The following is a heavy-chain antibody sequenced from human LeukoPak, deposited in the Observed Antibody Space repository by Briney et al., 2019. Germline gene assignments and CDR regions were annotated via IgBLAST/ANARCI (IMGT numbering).Heavy chain of an antibody. CDR2: FYHRGST. V-gene: IGHV4-38-2*02. D-gene: IGHD5-12*01. CDR3: ARGNNGYDV. Sequence: SETLSLTCTVSGYSVINGYYWGWIRTPPGKGLGWVAIFYHRGSTNYSPSLKGRVTISLDTSKNQLSLKLTSVTAADTAAYYCARGNNGYDVWGQGNLVTVSS. CDR1: GYSVINGYY. J-gene: IGHJ4*02.